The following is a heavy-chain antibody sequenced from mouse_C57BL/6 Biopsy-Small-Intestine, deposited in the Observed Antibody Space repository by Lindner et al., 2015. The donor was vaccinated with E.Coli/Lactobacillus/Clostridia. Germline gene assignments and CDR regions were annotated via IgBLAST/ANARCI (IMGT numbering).Heavy chain of an antibody. Sequence: VQLQESGAELVRPGVSVKISCKGSGYTFTDYAMHWVMQSRAKSLEWIGVISTYYGDSSYNQKFKGKATMTVDKSSSTAYMELARLTSEDSAVYYCARESYYSFAYWGQGTLVTVSA. J-gene: IGHJ3*01. V-gene: IGHV1S137*01. CDR1: GYTFTDYA. D-gene: IGHD2-12*01. CDR2: ISTYYGDS. CDR3: ARESYYSFAY.